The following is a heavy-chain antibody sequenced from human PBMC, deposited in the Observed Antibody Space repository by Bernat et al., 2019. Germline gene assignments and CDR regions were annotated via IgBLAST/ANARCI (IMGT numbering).Heavy chain of an antibody. Sequence: EVQLVESGGGLVKPGGSLRLSCAASGFTFSSYSMNWVRQAPGKGLEWVSSISSSSSYIYYADSVKGRFTISRDNAKNSLYLQMNSLRAEDTAVYYCARGWLSGYDFDYWGQGTLVTVSS. CDR1: GFTFSSYS. J-gene: IGHJ4*02. D-gene: IGHD5-12*01. CDR3: ARGWLSGYDFDY. CDR2: ISSSSSYI. V-gene: IGHV3-21*01.